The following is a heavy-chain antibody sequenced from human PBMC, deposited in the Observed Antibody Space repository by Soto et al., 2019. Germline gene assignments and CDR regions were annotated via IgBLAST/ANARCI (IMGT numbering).Heavy chain of an antibody. CDR2: ISYSGHTT. V-gene: IGHV3-23*01. D-gene: IGHD6-13*01. J-gene: IGHJ5*02. Sequence: GGSLRLSCAASGFTFTSYAMNWVRQAPGQGLEWVSTISYSGHTTYYADSVKGRFTISRDNSNNTLYLQMDSLRGEDTAVYYCAKGACLIAAGTWWFDLWGQGTLVTVSS. CDR3: AKGACLIAAGTWWFDL. CDR1: GFTFTSYA.